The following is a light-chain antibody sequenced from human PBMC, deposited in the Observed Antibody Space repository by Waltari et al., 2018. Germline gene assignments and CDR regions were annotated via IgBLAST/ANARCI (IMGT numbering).Light chain of an antibody. CDR3: SSYTSSSTPL. J-gene: IGLJ2*01. V-gene: IGLV2-14*03. CDR1: SSDVGGYNY. Sequence: QSALTQPASVSGSPGQSITISCTGTSSDVGGYNYVSWYQQHPGKAPKLMIYDVSNRPSGGSNRFSGSKSGNTASLTISGLQAEDEADYYCSSYTSSSTPLFGGGTKLTVL. CDR2: DVS.